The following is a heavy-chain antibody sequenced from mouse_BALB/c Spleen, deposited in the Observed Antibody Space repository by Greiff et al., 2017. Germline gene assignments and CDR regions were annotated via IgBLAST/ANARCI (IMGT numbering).Heavy chain of an antibody. J-gene: IGHJ3*01. CDR3: ARDRDYDNYEGTWFAY. Sequence: VNLVESGPGLVAPSQSLSITCTVSGFSLTGYGVNWVRQPPGKGLEWLGMIWGDGSTDYNSDLKSRLSISKDNSKSQVFLKMNSLQTDDTARYFCARDRDYDNYEGTWFAYWGQGTLVTVSA. CDR2: IWGDGST. CDR1: GFSLTGYG. V-gene: IGHV2-6-7*01. D-gene: IGHD2-1*01.